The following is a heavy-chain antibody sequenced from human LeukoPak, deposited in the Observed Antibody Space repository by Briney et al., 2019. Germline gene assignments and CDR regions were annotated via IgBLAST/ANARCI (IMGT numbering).Heavy chain of an antibody. CDR3: ARGVSYGSFNWFDP. J-gene: IGHJ5*02. D-gene: IGHD5-18*01. V-gene: IGHV4-30-2*01. Sequence: SETLSFTCAVSGGSISSGGYSWSWIRQPPGKGLEWIGYIYHSGSTYYNPSLKSRVTISVDRSKNQFSLKLSSVTAADTAVYYCARGVSYGSFNWFDPWGQGTLVTVSS. CDR2: IYHSGST. CDR1: GGSISSGGYS.